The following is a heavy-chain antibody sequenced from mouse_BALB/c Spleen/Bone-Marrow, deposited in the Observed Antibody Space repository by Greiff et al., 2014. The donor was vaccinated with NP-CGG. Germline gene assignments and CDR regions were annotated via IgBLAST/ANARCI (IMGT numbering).Heavy chain of an antibody. Sequence: QVQLQQPGAELMKPGASVKISCKATGYTFSSYWIEWVKQRPGHGLEWIGEILPGSGSTNYNEEFKGKATFTADTSSNTAYMQLSGLTSEDSAVYYCARRGISWFAYWGQGTLVTVSA. CDR2: ILPGSGST. CDR3: ARRGISWFAY. J-gene: IGHJ3*01. CDR1: GYTFSSYW. V-gene: IGHV1-9*01.